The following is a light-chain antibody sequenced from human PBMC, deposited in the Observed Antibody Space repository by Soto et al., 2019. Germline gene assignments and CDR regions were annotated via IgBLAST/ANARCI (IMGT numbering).Light chain of an antibody. CDR2: GAS. V-gene: IGKV3-15*01. CDR1: QGVGSD. Sequence: EIVMTQSPATLSVSLGERATLSCRASQGVGSDLAWYQQKPGQAPRLLIYGASTRATDIPARFSGSGSGTEFALTISSLQSEDFAVYYCQQFASWPWTFGLGTKVDI. CDR3: QQFASWPWT. J-gene: IGKJ1*01.